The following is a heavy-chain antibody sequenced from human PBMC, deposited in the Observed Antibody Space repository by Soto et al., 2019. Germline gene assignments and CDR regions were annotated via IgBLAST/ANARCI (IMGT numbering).Heavy chain of an antibody. Sequence: QLQLQESGPGLVKPSETLSLTCTVSGGSISSSSYYWGWIRQPPGKGLEWIGSIYYSGSTYYNPSLKSRVTISVDTSKNQFSLKLSSVTAADTAVYYCARQLPTIEYWYFDLWGRGTLVTVSS. CDR2: IYYSGST. J-gene: IGHJ2*01. CDR3: ARQLPTIEYWYFDL. D-gene: IGHD5-12*01. CDR1: GGSISSSSYY. V-gene: IGHV4-39*01.